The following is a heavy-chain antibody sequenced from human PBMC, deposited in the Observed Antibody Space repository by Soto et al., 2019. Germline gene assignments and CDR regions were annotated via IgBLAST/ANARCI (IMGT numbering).Heavy chain of an antibody. D-gene: IGHD2-15*01. CDR3: AREIGGGRSYYGMDV. CDR2: IGSSSSTM. V-gene: IGHV3-48*02. CDR1: GFTFSSYA. J-gene: IGHJ6*02. Sequence: GGSLRLSCAASGFTFSSYAMNWVRQAPGKGLEWVSYIGSSSSTMYYADSVKGRFTISRDNVKNSLYVQMNSLRDEDTAVYYCAREIGGGRSYYGMDVWGQGTTVTVSS.